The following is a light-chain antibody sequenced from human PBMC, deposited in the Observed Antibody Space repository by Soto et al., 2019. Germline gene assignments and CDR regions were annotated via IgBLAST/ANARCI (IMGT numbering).Light chain of an antibody. Sequence: QSVLTQPPSVSGAPRQRVTISCTGSSSNIGAGYDVHWYQQLPGTAPKLLIYGNSNRPSGVPDRFSGSKSGTSASLAITGLQAEDEADYYCQSYDSRDVVFGGGTKVTVL. CDR3: QSYDSRDVV. V-gene: IGLV1-40*01. CDR1: SSNIGAGYD. CDR2: GNS. J-gene: IGLJ2*01.